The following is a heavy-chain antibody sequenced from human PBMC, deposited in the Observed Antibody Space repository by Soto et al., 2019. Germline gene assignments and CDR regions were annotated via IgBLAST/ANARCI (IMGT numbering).Heavy chain of an antibody. V-gene: IGHV1-3*01. CDR1: GYTFTSYV. CDR3: ATWTWLVPFDY. D-gene: IGHD6-19*01. J-gene: IGHJ4*02. CDR2: INAGNGYT. Sequence: QVQLVQSGAEVKKPGASVKVSCKASGYTFTSYVIHWVRQAPGQRLEWMGWINAGNGYTKYSQKFQGRVTITRDTSASTAYMELNSLRYEDTAVYYCATWTWLVPFDYWGQGTLVTVSS.